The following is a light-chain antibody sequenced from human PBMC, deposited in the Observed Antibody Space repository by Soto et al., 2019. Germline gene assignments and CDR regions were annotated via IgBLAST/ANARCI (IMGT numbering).Light chain of an antibody. CDR1: SSDVGGFNY. J-gene: IGLJ2*01. CDR2: EVN. V-gene: IGLV2-14*01. Sequence: QSVLTQPPSASGSPGQSVTISCTGTSSDVGGFNYVSWYQQHPGNPPKLLIFEVNNRPLGVSDRFSGSKSGNTASLTISGLQATDEADYYCSSYTSTNTLILFGGGTKLTVL. CDR3: SSYTSTNTLIL.